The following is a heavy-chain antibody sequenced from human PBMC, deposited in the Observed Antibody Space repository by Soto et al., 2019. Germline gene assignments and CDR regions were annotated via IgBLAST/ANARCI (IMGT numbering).Heavy chain of an antibody. V-gene: IGHV3-23*01. Sequence: GGSLRLSCAAPGFTFSAYALSWVRQAPGKGLEWVSAISGSGGSTYYADSVKGRFTISRDNSKNTLYLQMNSLRVEDTAVYYCAKGDYYDSSGYYTTRNYYYYGMDVWGQGTTVTVSS. J-gene: IGHJ6*02. CDR3: AKGDYYDSSGYYTTRNYYYYGMDV. CDR2: ISGSGGST. D-gene: IGHD3-22*01. CDR1: GFTFSAYA.